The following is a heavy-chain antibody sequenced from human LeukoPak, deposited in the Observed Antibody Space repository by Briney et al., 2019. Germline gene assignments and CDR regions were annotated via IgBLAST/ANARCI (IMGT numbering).Heavy chain of an antibody. D-gene: IGHD6-6*01. Sequence: GGSLRLSCAASGFSVSTDHMSWVRQAPGKGLEWVSVIYNDGSTYYADTVKGRFTISRDNSKNTVDLLVNSLRAEDTAVYYCASHVEQLSGFDYWGQGTLVTVSS. CDR1: GFSVSTDH. J-gene: IGHJ4*02. CDR2: IYNDGST. V-gene: IGHV3-53*01. CDR3: ASHVEQLSGFDY.